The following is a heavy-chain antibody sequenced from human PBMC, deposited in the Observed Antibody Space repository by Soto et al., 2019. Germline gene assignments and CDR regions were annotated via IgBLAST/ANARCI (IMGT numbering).Heavy chain of an antibody. J-gene: IGHJ4*02. CDR3: ARDNRIAAGHDF. CDR1: GDSVSSNTAA. CDR2: TYKRSKWYS. D-gene: IGHD6-25*01. V-gene: IGHV6-1*01. Sequence: SQTLSLTCAISGDSVSSNTAAWSWIRQSPSRGLEWLGRTYKRSKWYSDFAVSVKSRITINADTSKNQFSLHLNSVTPEDTAVYYCARDNRIAAGHDFWGQGTQVTVYS.